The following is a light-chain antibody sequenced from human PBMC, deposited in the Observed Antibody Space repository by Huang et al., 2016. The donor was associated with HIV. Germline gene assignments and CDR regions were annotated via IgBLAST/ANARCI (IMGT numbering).Light chain of an antibody. CDR2: DAS. CDR3: QQYDNWPPWT. Sequence: EIVMTQSPATLPVSPGGRVTISCRASRSVSRNLACYQQKPGQAPRLLSYDASTRATGVPVRFSGSGSGTEFTLTISSLQSEDFAVYYCQQYDNWPPWTFGQGTKVEIK. V-gene: IGKV3-15*01. CDR1: RSVSRN. J-gene: IGKJ1*01.